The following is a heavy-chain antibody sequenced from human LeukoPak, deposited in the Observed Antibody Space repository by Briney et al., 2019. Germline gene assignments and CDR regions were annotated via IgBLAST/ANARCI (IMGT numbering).Heavy chain of an antibody. Sequence: PGGSLRLSCAASGFTFSSNWMHWVCQAPGKGLVWVSRINEDGSTTNYADSVKGRFTISRDNAKNTLYLQMNSLRAEDTGVYYCAKDHYWSIDYWGRGTLVTVSS. J-gene: IGHJ4*02. CDR2: INEDGSTT. CDR3: AKDHYWSIDY. V-gene: IGHV3-74*01. D-gene: IGHD3-3*01. CDR1: GFTFSSNW.